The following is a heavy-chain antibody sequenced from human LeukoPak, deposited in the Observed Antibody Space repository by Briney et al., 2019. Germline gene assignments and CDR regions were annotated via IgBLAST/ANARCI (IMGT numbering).Heavy chain of an antibody. J-gene: IGHJ4*02. D-gene: IGHD3-10*01. CDR2: IDPSGGGT. Sequence: ASVKVTCKASGYTFTSYYMHWVRQAPGQGLEWMGIIDPSGGGTNYAQKFQGRVTMTRDTSTSTVYMELSSLRSEDTAVYYCASLGSGSSRIIDFDYWGQGTLVTVSS. V-gene: IGHV1-46*01. CDR3: ASLGSGSSRIIDFDY. CDR1: GYTFTSYY.